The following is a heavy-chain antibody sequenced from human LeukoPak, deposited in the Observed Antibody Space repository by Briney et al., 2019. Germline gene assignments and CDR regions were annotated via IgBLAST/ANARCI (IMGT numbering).Heavy chain of an antibody. CDR1: GFTFDDYT. CDR2: ISWDGGST. D-gene: IGHD7-27*01. CDR3: AKDITVGNYYYYMDV. Sequence: GGSLRLSCAASGFTFDDYTMHWVRQAPGKGLEWVSLISWDGGSTYYVDSVKGRFTISRDNSKNSLYLQMNSLRTKDTALYYCAKDITVGNYYYYMDVWGKGTTVTVSS. V-gene: IGHV3-43*01. J-gene: IGHJ6*03.